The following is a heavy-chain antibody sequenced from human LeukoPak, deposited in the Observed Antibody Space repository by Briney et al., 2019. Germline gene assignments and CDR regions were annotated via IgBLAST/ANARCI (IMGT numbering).Heavy chain of an antibody. CDR1: GFTVSSSY. Sequence: PGGSLRLSSAASGFTVSSSYMSWVRQAPGKELEWVSIIYSGGSTYYADSVKGRFTISRDNSKNTLYLQMNSLRAEDTAVYYCARDSTVRWSYWGQGTLVTVS. CDR3: ARDSTVRWSY. J-gene: IGHJ4*02. D-gene: IGHD3-3*01. V-gene: IGHV3-53*01. CDR2: IYSGGST.